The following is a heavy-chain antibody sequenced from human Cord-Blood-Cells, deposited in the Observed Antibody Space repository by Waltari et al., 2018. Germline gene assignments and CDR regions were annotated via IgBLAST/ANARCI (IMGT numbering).Heavy chain of an antibody. Sequence: QVQLQESGPGLVKPSETLSLTCTVSGYSISSGYYWGWIRQPPGKGLEWIGSIYHSGGTYSSPSLTSRVTISVDTSKNQFSLKLSSVTAADTAVYYCARAPRESSSSGLAFDIWGQGTMVTVSS. CDR1: GYSISSGYY. J-gene: IGHJ3*02. CDR3: ARAPRESSSSGLAFDI. CDR2: IYHSGGT. V-gene: IGHV4-38-2*02. D-gene: IGHD6-6*01.